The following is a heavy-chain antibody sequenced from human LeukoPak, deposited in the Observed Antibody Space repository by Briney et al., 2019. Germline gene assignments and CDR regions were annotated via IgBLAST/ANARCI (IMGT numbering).Heavy chain of an antibody. CDR1: GYTFTSYG. V-gene: IGHV1-18*01. J-gene: IGHJ6*03. Sequence: GASVKVSCKASGYTFTSYGIIWVRQAPGQGLEWMGWISTYNGNTNYAQKIQGRVTMTTDTSTSTAYMELRSLRSDDTAVYYCARMDYYYYYYMDVWGKGTTVTISS. CDR3: ARMDYYYYYYMDV. CDR2: ISTYNGNT.